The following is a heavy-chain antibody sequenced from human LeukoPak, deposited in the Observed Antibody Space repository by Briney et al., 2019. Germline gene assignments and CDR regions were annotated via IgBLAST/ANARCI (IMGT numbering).Heavy chain of an antibody. D-gene: IGHD5-12*01. Sequence: GGSLRLSCAASGFTVSSNYMSWVRQAPGKGLEWVSVIYSGGSTYYADSVKGRFTISRDNSKNTLYLQMNSLGAEDTAVYYCARDPPGAVRGYDSYWGQGTLVTVSS. CDR1: GFTVSSNY. CDR2: IYSGGST. CDR3: ARDPPGAVRGYDSY. V-gene: IGHV3-53*01. J-gene: IGHJ4*02.